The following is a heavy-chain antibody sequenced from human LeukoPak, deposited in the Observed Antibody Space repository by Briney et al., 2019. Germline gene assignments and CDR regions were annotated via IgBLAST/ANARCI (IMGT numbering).Heavy chain of an antibody. D-gene: IGHD6-13*01. Sequence: SETLSLTCTVSGGSINSYYWSWIRQPPGKGLEWIGYISYSGSTSYNPSLENRVAISVDTSKNQFSLKLSSVTAADTAVYYCVRHGGFSSPAAVWGQGTLVTVSS. V-gene: IGHV4-59*08. CDR2: ISYSGST. CDR1: GGSINSYY. CDR3: VRHGGFSSPAAV. J-gene: IGHJ4*02.